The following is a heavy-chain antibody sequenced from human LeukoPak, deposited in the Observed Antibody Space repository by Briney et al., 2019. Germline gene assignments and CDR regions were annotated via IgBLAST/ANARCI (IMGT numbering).Heavy chain of an antibody. CDR1: GFTFDDYG. CDR3: ARVLGSGSYWYYFDY. J-gene: IGHJ4*02. V-gene: IGHV3-20*01. D-gene: IGHD3-10*01. CDR2: INWNGGST. Sequence: GGSLRLSCAASGFTFDDYGMSWVRQAPGKGLEWVSGINWNGGSTGYADSVKGRFTISRDNAKNSLYLQMNSLRAEDTALYHCARVLGSGSYWYYFDYWGQGTLVTVSS.